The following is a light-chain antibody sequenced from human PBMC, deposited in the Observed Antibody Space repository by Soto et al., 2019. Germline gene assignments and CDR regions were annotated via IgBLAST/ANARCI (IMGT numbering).Light chain of an antibody. CDR1: QNISSW. CDR3: QQGNSPYT. V-gene: IGKV1-12*01. CDR2: AAS. Sequence: DIKMTQSPSSVSASVGDRVTITCRASQNISSWVAWYHQKPGKAPKLLIYAASNLQRGVPSRFSGSGSGTDFTLTLSNLQPEDFATYFCQQGNSPYTFGQGTKLEIK. J-gene: IGKJ2*01.